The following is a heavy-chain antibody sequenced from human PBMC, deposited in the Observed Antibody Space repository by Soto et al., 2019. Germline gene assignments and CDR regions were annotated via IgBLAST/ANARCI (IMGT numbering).Heavy chain of an antibody. J-gene: IGHJ6*02. V-gene: IGHV3-21*01. Sequence: PGGSLRLSCAASGFTFSSYSMNWVRQAPGKGLEWVSSISSSSSYIYYADSVKGRFTISRDNAKNSLYLQMNSLRAEDTAVYYCASGPFTRCYYGFDVWGQGTTVTVSS. CDR2: ISSSSSYI. CDR3: ASGPFTRCYYGFDV. CDR1: GFTFSSYS.